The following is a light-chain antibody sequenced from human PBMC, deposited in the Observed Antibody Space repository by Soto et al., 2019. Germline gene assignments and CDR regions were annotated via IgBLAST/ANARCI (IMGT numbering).Light chain of an antibody. CDR2: KAY. J-gene: IGKJ1*01. CDR3: QQYNSYSST. Sequence: DIQMTQSPSTLSASVGDRVTITCRASQSISSWLAWYQQKPGKAPKLLIYKAYSLESGVPSRFSGRGSGTGFPLTLSSLQPDDVATYYCQQYNSYSSTFGQRTKVEIK. V-gene: IGKV1-5*03. CDR1: QSISSW.